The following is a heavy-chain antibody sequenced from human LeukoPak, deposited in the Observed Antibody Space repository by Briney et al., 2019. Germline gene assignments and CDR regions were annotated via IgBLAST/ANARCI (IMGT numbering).Heavy chain of an antibody. CDR3: ARVGYDFWSGYHHYYYYMDV. Sequence: SETLSLTCTVSGGSISSGGYYWSWIRQHPGKGLEWIGYIYYSGSTYYNPSLKSRVTISVDTSKNQFSLKLSSVTAADTAVYYCARVGYDFWSGYHHYYYYMDVWGKGTTVTVSS. J-gene: IGHJ6*03. D-gene: IGHD3-3*01. CDR1: GGSISSGGYY. V-gene: IGHV4-31*03. CDR2: IYYSGST.